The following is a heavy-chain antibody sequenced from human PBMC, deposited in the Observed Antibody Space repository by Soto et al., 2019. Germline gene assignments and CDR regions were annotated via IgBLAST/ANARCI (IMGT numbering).Heavy chain of an antibody. CDR3: AKGPPHCSSTSCYGIVDY. CDR2: ISWNSGSI. Sequence: GGSLRLSCAASGFTFDDYAMHWVRQAPGKGLEWVSGISWNSGSIGYADSVKGRFTISRDNAKNSLYLQMNSLRAEDTALYYCAKGPPHCSSTSCYGIVDYWGQGTLVTVSS. CDR1: GFTFDDYA. V-gene: IGHV3-9*01. J-gene: IGHJ4*02. D-gene: IGHD2-2*01.